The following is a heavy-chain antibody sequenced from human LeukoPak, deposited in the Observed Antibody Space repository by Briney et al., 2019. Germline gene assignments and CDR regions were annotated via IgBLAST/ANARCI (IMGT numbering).Heavy chain of an antibody. CDR3: ARDGQPLVHYYYGMEV. CDR1: GYTSTSYG. J-gene: IGHJ6*02. V-gene: IGHV1-18*01. D-gene: IGHD6-13*01. CDR2: VSAYNGNT. Sequence: ASVKVSCKASGYTSTSYGTSWVRQAPGQGLEWMGWVSAYNGNTNYAQKLQGRVTMTTDTSTSTAYMELRSLRSDDTAVYYCARDGQPLVHYYYGMEVWGQGATVTVSS.